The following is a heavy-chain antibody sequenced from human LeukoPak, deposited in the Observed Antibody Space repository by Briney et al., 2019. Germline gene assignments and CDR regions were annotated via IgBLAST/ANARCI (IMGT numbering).Heavy chain of an antibody. CDR1: GFTFNAYA. CDR3: ARGLSTTYNWNAAW. Sequence: GGSLRLSCAASGFTFNAYAIHWVRQAPGKGLEWVAFIRKDGNDEKYADSVKGRFTISRDNAKNSLYLQMNSLRPEDTAVYYCARGLSTTYNWNAAWWGQGTLVTVSS. J-gene: IGHJ4*02. CDR2: IRKDGNDE. D-gene: IGHD1-1*01. V-gene: IGHV3-30*02.